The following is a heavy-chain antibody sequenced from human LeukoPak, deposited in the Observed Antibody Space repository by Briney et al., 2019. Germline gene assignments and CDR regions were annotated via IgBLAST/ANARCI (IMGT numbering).Heavy chain of an antibody. J-gene: IGHJ5*02. V-gene: IGHV4-38-2*02. Sequence: KPSETLSLTCLVSGFSISSDDCWGWIRQPPGKGLEWISSISNRGSPYYNPSLKSRVTMSVDTPNNHFSLRLSSVTAADTAVYYCVRDGGFYYTASPNSWFDPWGQGTLVTVSS. CDR1: GFSISSDDC. CDR2: ISNRGSP. CDR3: VRDGGFYYTASPNSWFDP. D-gene: IGHD2-15*01.